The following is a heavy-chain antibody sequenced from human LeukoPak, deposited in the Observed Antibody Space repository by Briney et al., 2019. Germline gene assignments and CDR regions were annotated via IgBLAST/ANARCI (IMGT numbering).Heavy chain of an antibody. CDR3: AANSADYNTLGSSYKV. Sequence: PSETLSLTCTVSSASITSSPYFWAWIRQSPGKGLEWIGSISYSGTTYYNPSLKSRVTISVDTSKNQFSLKLNSVTAADTAVFYCAANSADYNTLGSSYKVWGQGTLVTVSS. D-gene: IGHD3-10*01. J-gene: IGHJ4*02. CDR2: ISYSGTT. V-gene: IGHV4-39*01. CDR1: SASITSSPYF.